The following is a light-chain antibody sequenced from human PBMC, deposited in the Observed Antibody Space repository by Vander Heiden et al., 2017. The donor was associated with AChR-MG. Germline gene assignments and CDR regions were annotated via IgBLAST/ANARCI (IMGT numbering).Light chain of an antibody. Sequence: EIVLTQSPANLSLAPGERTTISCRASQSVGNYLAWYRHNPGQAPRLLIYDASNRATGTPARFSGSGSGTDFTLTISSLEPDDFAVYYCQRRDNWLALTFGGGTKVEIK. CDR1: QSVGNY. CDR3: QRRDNWLALT. CDR2: DAS. V-gene: IGKV3-11*01. J-gene: IGKJ4*01.